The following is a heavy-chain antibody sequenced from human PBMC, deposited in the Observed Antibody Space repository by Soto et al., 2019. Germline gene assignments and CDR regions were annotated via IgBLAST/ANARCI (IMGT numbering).Heavy chain of an antibody. CDR2: IYHSGIT. J-gene: IGHJ5*02. D-gene: IGHD2-2*01. CDR1: GGSISSGYS. V-gene: IGHV4-30-2*01. Sequence: SETLCLTCGVSGGSISSGYSWSWIRQPPGKGLEWIGYIYHSGITYYNPSLKSRVTISVDRSKNQFSLKLSSVTAADTAVYYCARGYCSIPSCSNWLDPWGQGTLVTVSS. CDR3: ARGYCSIPSCSNWLDP.